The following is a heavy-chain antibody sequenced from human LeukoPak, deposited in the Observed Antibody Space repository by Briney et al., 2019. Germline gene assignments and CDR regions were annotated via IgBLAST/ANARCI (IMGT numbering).Heavy chain of an antibody. D-gene: IGHD4-11*01. CDR3: ARENTVTISTNNYFYY. V-gene: IGHV4-34*01. CDR2: INHSGST. CDR1: GGSFCGYY. J-gene: IGHJ4*02. Sequence: SETLSFTCAVYGGSFCGYYWSWIRQPPGKGLEWSGEINHSGSTNYNPSLKSRVTISVDTSKKKCSLKLSSVTAADTAVYYCARENTVTISTNNYFYYWGQGALVTASS.